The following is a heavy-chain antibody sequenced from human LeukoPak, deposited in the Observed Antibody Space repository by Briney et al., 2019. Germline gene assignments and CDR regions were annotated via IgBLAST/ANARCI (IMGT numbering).Heavy chain of an antibody. CDR3: ARERRDGFGLKY. CDR2: VSSSGTT. D-gene: IGHD5-24*01. Sequence: SETLSLTCTVSGGSIRSALFYWAFIRQPPGKGLEWIGSVSSSGTTYHNPSLQSRVSLAVDTSQNRFSLHLRSLTGADTAVYLCARERRDGFGLKYWGLGALVTVSS. CDR1: GGSIRSALFY. V-gene: IGHV4-39*07. J-gene: IGHJ4*01.